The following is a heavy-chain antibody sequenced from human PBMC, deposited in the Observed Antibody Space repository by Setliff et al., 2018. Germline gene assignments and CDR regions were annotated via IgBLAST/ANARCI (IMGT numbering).Heavy chain of an antibody. V-gene: IGHV4-39*01. Sequence: GSLRLTCTVSGDSISSSNYHWGWIRQPPGKGLEWIAAIKYSGSTSFNPSLKSRVTISVDRSKSQFSLKLSSVTAVDTAVYYCARQGTYCDGGGGSCFPPNYWGQGTLVTVSS. CDR3: ARQGTYCDGGGGSCFPPNY. CDR1: GDSISSSNYH. D-gene: IGHD2-15*01. CDR2: IKYSGST. J-gene: IGHJ4*02.